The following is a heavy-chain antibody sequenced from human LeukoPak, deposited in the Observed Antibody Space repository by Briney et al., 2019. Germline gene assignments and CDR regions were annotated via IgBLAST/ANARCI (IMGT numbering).Heavy chain of an antibody. CDR1: GGTFTSYY. Sequence: ASVKVSCKASGGTFTSYYMHWVRQAPGQGLEWTGIINPSGGSTSYAQKFQGRVTMTRDTSTSTVYMELSSLRSEDTAVYYCARGGGNDAFDIWGQGTMVTVSS. D-gene: IGHD3-10*01. J-gene: IGHJ3*02. CDR2: INPSGGST. CDR3: ARGGGNDAFDI. V-gene: IGHV1-46*03.